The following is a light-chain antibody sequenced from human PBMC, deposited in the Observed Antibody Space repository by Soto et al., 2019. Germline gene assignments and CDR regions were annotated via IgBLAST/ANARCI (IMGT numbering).Light chain of an antibody. J-gene: IGLJ2*01. CDR3: CSYTSSATFL. Sequence: QSVLIQPPSVSGSPGRSVTLSCTGTSSDVGTYDSVSWYQQRPGTVPKPMIYSVNTRPSRVPDRFSGAKSGNTASMTISGLRAEDEAYYTCCSYTSSATFLFGGGTKLTVL. CDR1: SSDVGTYDS. V-gene: IGLV2-18*02. CDR2: SVN.